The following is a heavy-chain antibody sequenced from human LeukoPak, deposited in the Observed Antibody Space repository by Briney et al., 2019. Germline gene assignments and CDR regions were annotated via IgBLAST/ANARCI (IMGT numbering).Heavy chain of an antibody. V-gene: IGHV3-23*01. CDR3: AKGLRSSGYSLFDY. J-gene: IGHJ4*02. CDR2: LSGSGDTT. D-gene: IGHD3-22*01. Sequence: PGGSLRLSCAASGFTFSSYAMNWVRQAPGKGLEWVSALSGSGDTTYYADSVKGRFTISRDNSKDTLYLQMNSLRAEDTAVYYCAKGLRSSGYSLFDYWGQGTLVTVSS. CDR1: GFTFSSYA.